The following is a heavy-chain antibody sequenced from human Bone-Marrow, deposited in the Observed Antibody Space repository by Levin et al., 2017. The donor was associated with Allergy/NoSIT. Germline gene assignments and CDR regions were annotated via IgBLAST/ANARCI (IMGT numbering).Heavy chain of an antibody. J-gene: IGHJ4*02. CDR1: GFTFSNHW. D-gene: IGHD2-15*01. V-gene: IGHV3-74*01. Sequence: SCATSGFTFSNHWMNWVRQTPGKGLVWVSLIKTDGRTTGYADAVKGRFTISRDNAKNTLYLQMNSLKVEDTGVYYCADIGQDYWGQGTLVTVSS. CDR2: IKTDGRTT. CDR3: ADIGQDY.